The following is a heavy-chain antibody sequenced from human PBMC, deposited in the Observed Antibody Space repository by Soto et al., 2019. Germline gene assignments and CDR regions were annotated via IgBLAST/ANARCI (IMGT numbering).Heavy chain of an antibody. D-gene: IGHD4-17*01. CDR1: GGTFSSYA. CDR2: IIPIFGTA. CDR3: ARDDVDYNWFDP. J-gene: IGHJ5*02. V-gene: IGHV1-69*13. Sequence: VASVKVSCKASGGTFSSYAISWVRQAPGQGLEWMGGIIPIFGTANYAQKFQGRVTITADESTSTAYMELSSLRSEDTAVYYCARDDVDYNWFDPWGQGTLVTVSS.